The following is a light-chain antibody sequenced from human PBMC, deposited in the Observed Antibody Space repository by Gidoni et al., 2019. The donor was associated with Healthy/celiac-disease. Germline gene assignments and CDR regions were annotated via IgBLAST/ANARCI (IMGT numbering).Light chain of an antibody. J-gene: IGLJ2*01. Sequence: QSVLTQPPSVSGAPGQRVTISCTGSSSNIGAGYDVHWYQQLPGTAPKLLIYGNSNRPSGVPDRFSGSKSGTSASLAITGLQAEDEADYYCQSYDSSLSGGGDVVFGGGTKLTVL. CDR3: QSYDSSLSGGGDVV. CDR2: GNS. CDR1: SSNIGAGYD. V-gene: IGLV1-40*01.